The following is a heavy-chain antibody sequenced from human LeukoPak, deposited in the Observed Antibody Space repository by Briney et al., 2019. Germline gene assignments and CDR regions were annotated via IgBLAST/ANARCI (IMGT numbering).Heavy chain of an antibody. V-gene: IGHV3-23*01. CDR2: ISGSAGST. CDR1: GFTFSNYA. Sequence: GGSLRLSCAASGFTFSNYAMSWVRQAPGKGLEWVSTISGSAGSTYCADSVKGRFSISRDNSKNTLSLQMNSLRPEDTAVYYCAKERTDYALDYWGQGTLVTVSS. D-gene: IGHD4-17*01. CDR3: AKERTDYALDY. J-gene: IGHJ4*02.